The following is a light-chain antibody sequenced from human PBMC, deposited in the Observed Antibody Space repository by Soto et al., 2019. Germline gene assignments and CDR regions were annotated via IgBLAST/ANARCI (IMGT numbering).Light chain of an antibody. CDR1: QSVLYSSDNKNY. Sequence: IVMTQSPDSLAVSLGERATINCKSSQSVLYSSDNKNYLAWYRQKPGQPPKLLIYWASTRESGVPDRFSGSGSGTDFSLTISALQAEDVAVYYCQQYYSSPQTFGQGTTVEIK. CDR2: WAS. CDR3: QQYYSSPQT. V-gene: IGKV4-1*01. J-gene: IGKJ1*01.